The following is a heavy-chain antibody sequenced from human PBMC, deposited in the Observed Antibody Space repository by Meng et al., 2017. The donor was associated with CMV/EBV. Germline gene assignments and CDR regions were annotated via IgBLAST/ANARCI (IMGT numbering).Heavy chain of an antibody. CDR2: INHSGST. D-gene: IGHD2-2*01. Sequence: ESLKISCAVYGGSFSGYYWSWIRQPPGKGLEWIGEINHSGSTNYNPSLKSRVTISVDTSKNQFSLKLSSVTAADTAVYYCASLSCSSTSCYFRGRSKYYGMDVWGQGTTVTVSS. CDR1: GGSFSGYY. CDR3: ASLSCSSTSCYFRGRSKYYGMDV. J-gene: IGHJ6*02. V-gene: IGHV4-34*01.